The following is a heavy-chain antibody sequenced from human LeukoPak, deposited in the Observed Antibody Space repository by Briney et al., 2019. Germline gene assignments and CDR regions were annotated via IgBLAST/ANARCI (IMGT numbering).Heavy chain of an antibody. CDR3: ATRGYCSSSSCYGIEH. Sequence: GGSLRLSCAASGFTFSNAWMTWVRQAPGKGLEWVGRVKSKIEGGTTDYAAPVKGRFSISRDDSKDTLYLQMNSLKTEDTAVYYCATRGYCSSSSCYGIEHWGQGTLVTVSS. CDR1: GFTFSNAW. V-gene: IGHV3-15*01. CDR2: VKSKIEGGTT. J-gene: IGHJ1*01. D-gene: IGHD2-2*01.